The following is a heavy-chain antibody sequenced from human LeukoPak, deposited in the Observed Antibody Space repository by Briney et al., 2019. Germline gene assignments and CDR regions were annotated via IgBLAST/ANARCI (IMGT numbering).Heavy chain of an antibody. CDR2: IYHSGGT. CDR3: ARNLGYSYGLGGYYFDY. CDR1: GGSISSSNW. Sequence: PSGTLSLTCAVSGGSISSSNWWSWVRQPPGKGLEWIGEIYHSGGTNYNPSLKSRVTISVDKSKNQFSLKLSSVTAADTAVYYCARNLGYSYGLGGYYFDYWGQGTLVTVSS. D-gene: IGHD5-18*01. V-gene: IGHV4-4*02. J-gene: IGHJ4*02.